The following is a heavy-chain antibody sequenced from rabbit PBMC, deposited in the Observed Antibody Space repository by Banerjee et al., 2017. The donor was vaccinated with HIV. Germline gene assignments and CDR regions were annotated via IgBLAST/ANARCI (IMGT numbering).Heavy chain of an antibody. CDR1: GFSLSSYG. CDR2: INTSSGNT. D-gene: IGHD4-1*01. V-gene: IGHV1S47*01. Sequence: QEQLEESGGGLVTPGGSLTLTCTASGFSLSSYGMSWVRQAPGKGLEWIACINTSSGNTVYASWVNGRFTISSHNAQNTLYLQMNGLTAANTATYFCARDLAGVIGWNFGLWGPGTLVTV. CDR3: ARDLAGVIGWNFGL. J-gene: IGHJ4*01.